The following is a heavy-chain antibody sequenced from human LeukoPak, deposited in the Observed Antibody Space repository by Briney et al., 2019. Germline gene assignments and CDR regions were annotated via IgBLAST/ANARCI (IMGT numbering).Heavy chain of an antibody. CDR1: GFTFSSYW. CDR3: ARERGLSAVLDY. CDR2: INSDGSST. Sequence: PGGSLRLSCAASGFTFSSYWMHWVRQAPGKGLVWVSRINSDGSSTSYADSVKGRFTISRDNAKNSLYLQMNSLRAEDTAVYYCARERGLSAVLDYWGQGTLVTVFS. J-gene: IGHJ4*02. V-gene: IGHV3-74*01. D-gene: IGHD2-2*01.